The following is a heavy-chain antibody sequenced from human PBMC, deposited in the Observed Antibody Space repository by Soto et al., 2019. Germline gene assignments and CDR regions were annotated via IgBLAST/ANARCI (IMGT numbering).Heavy chain of an antibody. CDR2: IYYSGST. D-gene: IGHD3-10*01. CDR3: ARHWMDGYDYGSGSYYNGLWFDP. Sequence: PSETLSLTCTVSGGSISSSSYYWGWIRQPPGKGLEWIGSIYYSGSTYYNPSLKSRVTISVDTSKNQFSLKLSSVTAADTAVYYCARHWMDGYDYGSGSYYNGLWFDPWGQGTLVTVSS. J-gene: IGHJ5*02. CDR1: GGSISSSSYY. V-gene: IGHV4-39*01.